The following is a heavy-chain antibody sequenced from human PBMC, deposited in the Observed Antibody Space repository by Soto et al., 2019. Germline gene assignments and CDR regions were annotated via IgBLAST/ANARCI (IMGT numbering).Heavy chain of an antibody. CDR3: ARVVYYYDSSGYYFGGDY. CDR2: IIPIFGTA. D-gene: IGHD3-22*01. Sequence: QVQLVQSGAEVKKPGSSVKVSCKASGGTFSSYAISWVRQAPGQGLEWMGGIIPIFGTANYAQKLQGRGTITADESTSTAYMELSSLRSEDTAVYYCARVVYYYDSSGYYFGGDYWGQGTLVTVSS. J-gene: IGHJ4*02. CDR1: GGTFSSYA. V-gene: IGHV1-69*01.